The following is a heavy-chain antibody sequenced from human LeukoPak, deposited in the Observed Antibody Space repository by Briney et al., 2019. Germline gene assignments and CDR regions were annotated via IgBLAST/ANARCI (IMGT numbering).Heavy chain of an antibody. J-gene: IGHJ4*02. CDR3: AKGDSSGTSFDY. D-gene: IGHD3-22*01. Sequence: PGRSLRLSCAASGFTFDDYAMHWVRQAPGKGLEWVSGISWNSGSIGYADSVKGRFTISRDNAKNSLYLQMNSLRAEDTALYYCAKGDSSGTSFDYWGQGTLVTVSS. V-gene: IGHV3-9*01. CDR2: ISWNSGSI. CDR1: GFTFDDYA.